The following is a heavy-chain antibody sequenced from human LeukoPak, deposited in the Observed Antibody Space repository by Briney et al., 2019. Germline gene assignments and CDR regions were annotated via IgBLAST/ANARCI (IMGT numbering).Heavy chain of an antibody. CDR3: ARRRNDYVWGSYLLDFDY. CDR1: GGSISNSGYY. CDR2: IYYSGTT. Sequence: TSETLSLTCTVSGGSISNSGYYWGWIRQPPGKGLEWIGNIYYSGTTYYNPSLKSRVTISVDTSKNQFSLKLSSVTAADTAVYYCARRRNDYVWGSYLLDFDYWGQGTRVTVSS. V-gene: IGHV4-39*01. J-gene: IGHJ4*02. D-gene: IGHD3-16*02.